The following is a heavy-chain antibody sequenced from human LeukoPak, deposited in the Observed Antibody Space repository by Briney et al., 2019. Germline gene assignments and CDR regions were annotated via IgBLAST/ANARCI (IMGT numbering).Heavy chain of an antibody. J-gene: IGHJ4*02. CDR3: ARAQFYGDPSGY. CDR2: ISAYNGNT. CDR1: GYTFTSYG. V-gene: IGHV1-18*01. D-gene: IGHD4-17*01. Sequence: GASVKVSCKAPGYTFTSYGISWVRQAPGQGLEWMGWISAYNGNTNYAQKLQGRVTMTTDTSTTTAYMELRSLISDDTAVYYCARAQFYGDPSGYWGQGTLVTVSS.